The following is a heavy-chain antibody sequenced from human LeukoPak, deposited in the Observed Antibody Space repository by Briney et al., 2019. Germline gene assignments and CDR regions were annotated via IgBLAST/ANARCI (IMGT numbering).Heavy chain of an antibody. J-gene: IGHJ4*02. CDR1: GGSFSGYY. V-gene: IGHV4-59*08. CDR3: ASVDTAMVTWRYFDY. D-gene: IGHD5-18*01. Sequence: PSETLSLTCAVYGGSFSGYYWSWVRQPPGKGLEWIGYIYYSGSTNYNPSLKSRVTISVDTSKNQFSLKLSSVTAADTAVYYCASVDTAMVTWRYFDYWGQGTLVTVSS. CDR2: IYYSGST.